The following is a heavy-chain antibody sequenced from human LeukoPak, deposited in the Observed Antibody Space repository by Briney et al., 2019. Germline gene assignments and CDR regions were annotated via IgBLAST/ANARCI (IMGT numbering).Heavy chain of an antibody. CDR3: ASGEGYNWNYPFDY. CDR2: INHSGST. V-gene: IGHV4-34*01. J-gene: IGHJ4*02. CDR1: GGSFSGYY. D-gene: IGHD1-7*01. Sequence: SGTLSLTCAVYGGSFSGYYWSWIRQPPGKGLEWIGEINHSGSTNYNPSLKSRVTISVDTSKNQFSLKLSSVTAADTAVYYCASGEGYNWNYPFDYWGQGTLVTVSS.